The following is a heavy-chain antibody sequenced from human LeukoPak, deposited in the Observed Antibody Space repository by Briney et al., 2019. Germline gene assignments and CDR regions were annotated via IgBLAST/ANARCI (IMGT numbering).Heavy chain of an antibody. V-gene: IGHV4-30-4*01. CDR2: IYYSGST. J-gene: IGHJ3*02. CDR3: ATNRVGTYDRPFDI. CDR1: GGSISSGDYY. Sequence: NSSQTLSLACTGSGGSISSGDYYWSWIRQPPGKGVEWIGYIYYSGSTYYNPSLKSRVTISVDTSKNQFSLKLSSVTAADTAVYFCATNRVGTYDRPFDISGQGTMVTVSS. D-gene: IGHD1-26*01.